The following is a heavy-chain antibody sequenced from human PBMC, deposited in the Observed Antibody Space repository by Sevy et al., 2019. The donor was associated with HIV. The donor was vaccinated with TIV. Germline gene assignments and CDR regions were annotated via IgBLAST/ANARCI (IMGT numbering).Heavy chain of an antibody. D-gene: IGHD2-21*01. Sequence: GGSLRLSCAASGFTFSDYYFNWIRQAPGKGLEWVSYISSNGRITYYADSVKGRFTISRDNAKNTLYLQMNSLRVEDTAVFYCVKEGGGEGGDHWGQGTLVTVSS. J-gene: IGHJ4*02. CDR1: GFTFSDYY. V-gene: IGHV3-11*01. CDR2: ISSNGRIT. CDR3: VKEGGGEGGDH.